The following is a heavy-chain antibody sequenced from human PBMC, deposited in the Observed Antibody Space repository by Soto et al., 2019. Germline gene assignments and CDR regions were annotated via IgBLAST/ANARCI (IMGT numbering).Heavy chain of an antibody. V-gene: IGHV3-33*01. CDR3: TRDSSNWYGVDYCDC. D-gene: IGHD6-13*01. Sequence: QVQLVESGGGVVQPGGSLRLSCAASGFTFSSFGMHWVRQAPGKGLEWVAVIWYDGSNKYYADSVKGRFTISRDNSKNTLDLQMNSLSADATAVYYCTRDSSNWYGVDYCDCWGQGNLVRVSS. CDR2: IWYDGSNK. J-gene: IGHJ4*02. CDR1: GFTFSSFG.